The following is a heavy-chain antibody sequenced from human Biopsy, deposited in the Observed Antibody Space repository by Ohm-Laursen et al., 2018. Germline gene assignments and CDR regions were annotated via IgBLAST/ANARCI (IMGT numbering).Heavy chain of an antibody. CDR3: AKDREITMIADCLNFDY. V-gene: IGHV3-30*18. D-gene: IGHD3-22*01. Sequence: SLRLSCAASGFTFSNYAIHWVRQAPGRGLEWVALISSDGSSQYYADSVKGRFTISRDSSKNTLYLQMNSLRAEDTALYYCAKDREITMIADCLNFDYWGQGTLVTVSS. CDR2: ISSDGSSQ. J-gene: IGHJ4*02. CDR1: GFTFSNYA.